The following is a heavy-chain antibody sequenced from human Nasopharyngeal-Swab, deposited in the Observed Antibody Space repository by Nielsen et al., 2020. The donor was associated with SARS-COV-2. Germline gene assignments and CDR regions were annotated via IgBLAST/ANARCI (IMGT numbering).Heavy chain of an antibody. J-gene: IGHJ6*02. CDR1: GFTFTKSA. CDR3: AADRGTIDEAHYYYYGMDV. CDR2: IVVGSGDT. Sequence: SVKVSCKASGFTFTKSAVQWVRQARGQRLEYMGWIVVGSGDTNYAQNFQERVSITRDMSTSTAYMELSSLRSEDTAVYYCAADRGTIDEAHYYYYGMDVWGQGTTVTVSS. D-gene: IGHD3-3*01. V-gene: IGHV1-58*01.